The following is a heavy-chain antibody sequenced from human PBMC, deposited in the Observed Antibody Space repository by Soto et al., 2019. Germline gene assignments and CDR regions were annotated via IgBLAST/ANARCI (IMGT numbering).Heavy chain of an antibody. CDR2: IYHSGST. V-gene: IGHV4-30-2*01. CDR1: GGSISSGGYS. Sequence: SETLSLTCAVSGGSISSGGYSWSWIRQPPGKGLEWIGYIYHSGSTYYNPSLKSRVTISVDRSKNQFSLKLSSVTAADTAVYYCASSVAGTGWFDPSAQPTLLTVSS. CDR3: ASSVAGTGWFDP. D-gene: IGHD6-19*01. J-gene: IGHJ5*02.